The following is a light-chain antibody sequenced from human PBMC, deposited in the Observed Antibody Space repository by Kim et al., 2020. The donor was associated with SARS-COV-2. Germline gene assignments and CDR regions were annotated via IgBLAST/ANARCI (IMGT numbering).Light chain of an antibody. V-gene: IGLV3-19*01. Sequence: SSELTQDPAVSVVLGQTVRITCQGDSLRSYYASWYQQKPGQAPVLVIYGKNNRPSGIPDRFSGSSSGNTASLTITGAQAEDEADYYCNSRDSSGYVFGTG. CDR1: SLRSYY. J-gene: IGLJ1*01. CDR2: GKN. CDR3: NSRDSSGYV.